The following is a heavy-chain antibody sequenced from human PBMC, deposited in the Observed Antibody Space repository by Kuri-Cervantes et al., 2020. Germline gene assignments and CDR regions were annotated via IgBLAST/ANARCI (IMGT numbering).Heavy chain of an antibody. CDR2: ISWDGDST. Sequence: GGSLRLSCAVSGFIFDDYAMHWVRQAPGKGLEWVSLISWDGDSTYYADSVKGRFTISRDNSKNSLYLQMTSLRVEDTALYYCRGSGNYDYWGQGTLVTVSS. CDR1: GFIFDDYA. J-gene: IGHJ4*02. V-gene: IGHV3-43D*03. CDR3: RGSGNYDY. D-gene: IGHD3-10*01.